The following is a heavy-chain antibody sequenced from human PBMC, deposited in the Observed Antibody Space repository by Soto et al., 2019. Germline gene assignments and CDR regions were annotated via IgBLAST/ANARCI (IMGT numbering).Heavy chain of an antibody. J-gene: IGHJ6*02. CDR3: ARDSSGWHVGYYYGIDV. V-gene: IGHV4-4*02. CDR2: IYHSGST. Sequence: PSETLSLTCAVSGGSISSSNWWSWVRQPPGKGLEWIGEIYHSGSTNYNPSLKSRVTISVDKSKNQFSLKLSSVTAADTAVYYCARDSSGWHVGYYYGIDVWGQGTKVTVYS. CDR1: GGSISSSNW. D-gene: IGHD6-19*01.